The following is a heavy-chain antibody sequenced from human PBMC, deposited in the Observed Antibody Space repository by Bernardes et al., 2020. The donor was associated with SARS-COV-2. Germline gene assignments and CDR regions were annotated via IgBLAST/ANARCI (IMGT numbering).Heavy chain of an antibody. J-gene: IGHJ6*03. CDR3: ARGTYYDFWSGYYTEFYYYYMDV. D-gene: IGHD3-3*01. V-gene: IGHV3-74*01. CDR1: GFTFSSYW. CDR2: INSDWSST. Sequence: GGSLRLSCAASGFTFSSYWMHWFRQSPWKGLVWVSRINSDWSSTSYADSVKGRFTISRDNATNTLYLQMNSLRAEDTAVYYCARGTYYDFWSGYYTEFYYYYMDVWGKGTTVTVAS.